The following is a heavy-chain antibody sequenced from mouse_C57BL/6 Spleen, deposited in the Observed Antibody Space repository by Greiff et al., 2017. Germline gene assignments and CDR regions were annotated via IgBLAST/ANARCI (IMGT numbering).Heavy chain of an antibody. V-gene: IGHV1-82*01. J-gene: IGHJ2*01. CDR2: IYPGDGDT. CDR1: GYAFSSSW. CDR3: AREFGIVLDY. Sequence: VQLQQSGPELVKPGASVKISCKASGYAFSSSWMNWVKQRPGKGLEWIGRIYPGDGDTNYNGKFKGKATLTADKSSSTAYMQLSSLTSEDSAVYFCAREFGIVLDYWGQGTTLTVSS. D-gene: IGHD2-12*01.